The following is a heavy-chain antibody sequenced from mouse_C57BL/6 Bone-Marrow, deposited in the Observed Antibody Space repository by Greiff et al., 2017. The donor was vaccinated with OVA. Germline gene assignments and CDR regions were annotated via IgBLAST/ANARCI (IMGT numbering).Heavy chain of an antibody. V-gene: IGHV1-55*01. CDR3: ALRNLLRLELDY. CDR1: GYTFTSYW. CDR2: IYPGSGST. J-gene: IGHJ4*01. Sequence: QVQLQQPGAELVKPGASVKMSCKASGYTFTSYWITWVKQRPGHGLEWIGDIYPGSGSTTYNEKFKSKATLTVDTSSSTAYMQRSSLTSEDSAVYYCALRNLLRLELDYWGQGTSVTVSS. D-gene: IGHD1-1*01.